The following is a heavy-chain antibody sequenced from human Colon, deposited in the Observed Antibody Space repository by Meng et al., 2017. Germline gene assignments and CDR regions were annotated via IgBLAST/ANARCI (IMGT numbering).Heavy chain of an antibody. D-gene: IGHD2-2*02. CDR3: AREVGRPDCTSTSCNNYFDS. Sequence: GGSLRLSCAASGDTFSSHAMHWVRQAPGKGLEWVAVISYDGSNEFYADSVKGRFTISRDNSKNTLNLQMRSLRVEDTAVYHCAREVGRPDCTSTSCNNYFDSWGQGTLVTVSS. CDR1: GDTFSSHA. V-gene: IGHV3-30*04. CDR2: ISYDGSNE. J-gene: IGHJ4*02.